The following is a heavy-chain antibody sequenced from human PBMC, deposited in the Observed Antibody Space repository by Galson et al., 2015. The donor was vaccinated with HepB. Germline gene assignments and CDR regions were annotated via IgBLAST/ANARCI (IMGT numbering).Heavy chain of an antibody. Sequence: SLRLSCAASGFTFSSYWMSWVRQAPGKGLEWVANIKQDGSEKYYVDSVKGRFTISRDNAKNSLYLQMNSLRAQDTAVYYCARDMKAAGTHYYYYGMDVWGQGTTVTVSS. CDR2: IKQDGSEK. V-gene: IGHV3-7*03. J-gene: IGHJ6*02. CDR1: GFTFSSYW. CDR3: ARDMKAAGTHYYYYGMDV. D-gene: IGHD6-13*01.